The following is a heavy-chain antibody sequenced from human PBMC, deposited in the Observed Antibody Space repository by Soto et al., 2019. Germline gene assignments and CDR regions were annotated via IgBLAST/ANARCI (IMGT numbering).Heavy chain of an antibody. CDR3: AKDYFSSSWPDYFDY. CDR2: ISGSGGST. J-gene: IGHJ4*02. Sequence: EVELLESGGGLEQPGGSLRLSCAASGFTFSSYAMSWVRQAPGKGLEWVSAISGSGGSTYYADSVKGRFTISRDNSKNTLYLQMNSLRAEDTAVYYCAKDYFSSSWPDYFDYWGQGTLVTVSS. CDR1: GFTFSSYA. V-gene: IGHV3-23*01. D-gene: IGHD6-13*01.